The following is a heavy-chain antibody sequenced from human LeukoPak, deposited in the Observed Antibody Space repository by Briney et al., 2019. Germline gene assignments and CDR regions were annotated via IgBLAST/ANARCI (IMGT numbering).Heavy chain of an antibody. CDR2: ISAYNGNP. D-gene: IGHD4-17*01. V-gene: IGHV1-18*01. CDR1: GYTFTSYG. J-gene: IGHJ4*02. CDR3: ARNPSTALDY. Sequence: ASVKVSSKASGYTFTSYGSSWVRQAPGQGLEWMGWISAYNGNPNYAQKLQGRVTMTTDTSTSTAYMELRSLRSGDTAVYYCARNPSTALDYWGQGTLVTVSS.